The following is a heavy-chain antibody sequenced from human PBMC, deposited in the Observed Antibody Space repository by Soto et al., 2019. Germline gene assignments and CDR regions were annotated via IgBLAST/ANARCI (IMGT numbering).Heavy chain of an antibody. J-gene: IGHJ5*02. CDR2: IYYSGST. CDR3: ARLLWSRGDWFDP. Sequence: SETLSLTCTVSGGSISSYYWSWIRQPPGKGLEWIGYIYYSGSTNYNPSLKSRVTISVDTSKNQFSLRLSSVTAADTAVYYCARLLWSRGDWFDPWGQGTLVTVS. CDR1: GGSISSYY. V-gene: IGHV4-59*08. D-gene: IGHD3-10*01.